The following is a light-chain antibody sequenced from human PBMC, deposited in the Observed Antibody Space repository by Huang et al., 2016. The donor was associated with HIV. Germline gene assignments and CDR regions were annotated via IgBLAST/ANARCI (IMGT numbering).Light chain of an antibody. CDR3: LQDNNFPYT. CDR2: AAS. J-gene: IGKJ2*01. V-gene: IGKV1-6*01. CDR1: QGIGED. Sequence: AIQMTQSPSSLSASVGDRVTITCRASQGIGEDLGWYQQKPGRAPKLLIFAASTLHSGVPSRFRGSGSGTVFTLTIGNLHPEDFATYYCLQDNNFPYTFGQGTKVEIK.